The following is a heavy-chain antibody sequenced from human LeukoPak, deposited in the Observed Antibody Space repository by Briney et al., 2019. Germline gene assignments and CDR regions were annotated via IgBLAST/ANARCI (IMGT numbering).Heavy chain of an antibody. CDR3: ARGRSITLLRGVALSDGFDF. CDR2: IDTSASYV. V-gene: IGHV3-21*06. J-gene: IGHJ3*01. Sequence: GGSLRLSCSASGFSFTKYGLSWVRQAPGKGLEWVSFIDTSASYVCYGDSVKGRFAISRDNAKNSLYLQMNGLRAEDTAVYYCARGRSITLLRGVALSDGFDFWGQGAMVTVSS. D-gene: IGHD3-10*01. CDR1: GFSFTKYG.